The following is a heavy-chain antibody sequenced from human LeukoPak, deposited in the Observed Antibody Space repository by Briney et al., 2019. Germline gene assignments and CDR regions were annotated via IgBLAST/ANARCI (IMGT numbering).Heavy chain of an antibody. V-gene: IGHV4-39*07. CDR3: ARVRYGDYALPY. D-gene: IGHD4-17*01. CDR1: GGSISSSSYY. J-gene: IGHJ4*02. CDR2: IYYSGST. Sequence: PSETLSLTCTVSGGSISSSSYYWGWIRQPPGKGLEWIGSIYYSGSTYYNPSLKSRVTISVDTSKNQFSLKLSSVTAADTAVYYCARVRYGDYALPYWGQGTLVTVSS.